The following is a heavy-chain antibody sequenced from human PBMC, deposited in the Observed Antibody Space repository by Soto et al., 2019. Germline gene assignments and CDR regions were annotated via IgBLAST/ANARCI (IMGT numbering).Heavy chain of an antibody. CDR1: GGSISSSNW. D-gene: IGHD2-21*02. CDR3: ARGHRMVTKGGGKFYYYAYGMDV. Sequence: SETLSLTCAVSGGSISSSNWWSWVRQPPGKGLEWIGEIYHSGSTNYNPSLKSRVTISVDKSKNQFSLRLSSVTAADTAVYFSARGHRMVTKGGGKFYYYAYGMDVWGQGTTVTVSS. CDR2: IYHSGST. V-gene: IGHV4-4*02. J-gene: IGHJ6*02.